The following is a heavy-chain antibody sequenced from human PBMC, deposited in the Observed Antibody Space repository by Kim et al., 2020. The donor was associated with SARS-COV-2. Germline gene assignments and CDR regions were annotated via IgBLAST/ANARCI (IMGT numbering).Heavy chain of an antibody. CDR1: GFTFSSYA. V-gene: IGHV3-23*01. J-gene: IGHJ6*02. CDR2: ISGSGGST. Sequence: GGSLRLSCAASGFTFSSYAMSWVRQAPGKGLEWVSAISGSGGSTYYADSVKGRFTISRDNSKNTLYLQMNSLRAEDTAVYYCAKLPDPYYYYYGMDVWGQGTTVTVSS. CDR3: AKLPDPYYYYYGMDV.